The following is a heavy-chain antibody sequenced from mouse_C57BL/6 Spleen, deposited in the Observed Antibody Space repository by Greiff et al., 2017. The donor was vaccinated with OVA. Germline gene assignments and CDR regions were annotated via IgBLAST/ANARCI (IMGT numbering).Heavy chain of an antibody. CDR1: GYSITSGYY. V-gene: IGHV3-6*01. CDR2: ISYDGSN. J-gene: IGHJ2*01. Sequence: DVKLQESGPGLVKPSQSLSLTCSVTGYSITSGYYWNWIRQFPGNKLEWMGYISYDGSNNYNPSLKNRISITRDTSKNQFFLKLKSVTTEDTATYYCAREGSSNFDYWGQGTTLTVSS. CDR3: AREGSSNFDY. D-gene: IGHD3-2*02.